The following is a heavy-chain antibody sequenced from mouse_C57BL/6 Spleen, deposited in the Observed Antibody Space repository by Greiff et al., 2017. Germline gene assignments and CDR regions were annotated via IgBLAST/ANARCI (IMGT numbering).Heavy chain of an antibody. CDR3: TIMGPWDYLDY. CDR2: IDPSDSET. CDR1: GYTFTSYW. V-gene: IGHV1-52*01. Sequence: QVQLQQPGAELVRPGSSVKLSCKASGYTFTSYWMHWVKQRPIQGLEWIGNIDPSDSETHYNQKFKDKATLTVDTSSSTAYMQLSSLTSEDSAVYCCTIMGPWDYLDYWGQGTTLTVSS. J-gene: IGHJ2*01. D-gene: IGHD4-1*01.